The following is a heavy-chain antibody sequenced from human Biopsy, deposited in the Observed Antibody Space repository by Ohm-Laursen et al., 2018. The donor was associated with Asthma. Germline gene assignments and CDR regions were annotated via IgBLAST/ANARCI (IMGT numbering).Heavy chain of an antibody. Sequence: SLRLSCSAFGFTFSSYGMHWVRQAPGKGLEWVAVISYDGSNKYYADSVKGRFNISRDNSKNTLYLQMNSLRAEDTAVYYCASQSSGPDFWSGYYYFDYWGQGTLVTVSS. D-gene: IGHD3-3*01. V-gene: IGHV3-30*03. J-gene: IGHJ4*02. CDR2: ISYDGSNK. CDR3: ASQSSGPDFWSGYYYFDY. CDR1: GFTFSSYG.